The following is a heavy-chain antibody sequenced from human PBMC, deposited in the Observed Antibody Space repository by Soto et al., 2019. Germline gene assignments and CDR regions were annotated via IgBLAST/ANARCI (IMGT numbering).Heavy chain of an antibody. CDR1: GFTFSSYD. Sequence: GGSLRLSCAASGFTFSSYDMHWVRQATGKGLEWVSAIGTAGDTYYPGSVKGRFTISRENAKNSLYLQMNSLRAGDTAVYYCERAAFANSGSVESRSNGFHPWGRGPLVPSPQ. D-gene: IGHD5-12*01. CDR2: IGTAGDT. CDR3: ERAAFANSGSVESRSNGFHP. V-gene: IGHV3-13*01. J-gene: IGHJ5*02.